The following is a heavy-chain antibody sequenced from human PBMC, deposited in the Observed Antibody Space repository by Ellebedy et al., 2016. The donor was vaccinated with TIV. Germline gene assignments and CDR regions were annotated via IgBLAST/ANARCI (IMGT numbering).Heavy chain of an antibody. CDR3: ATKEKPTVDYELYYRFGMDV. CDR2: FAPVEGDT. Sequence: ASVKVSCXASGYTLSDFSIHWVRQAPGKAFQWVGSFAPVEGDTISAQNFQGRVTMTEDTTTDTAYMELSSLRSDDTAVYYCATKEKPTVDYELYYRFGMDVWGQGTTVTVSS. D-gene: IGHD4-17*01. V-gene: IGHV1-24*01. CDR1: GYTLSDFS. J-gene: IGHJ6*02.